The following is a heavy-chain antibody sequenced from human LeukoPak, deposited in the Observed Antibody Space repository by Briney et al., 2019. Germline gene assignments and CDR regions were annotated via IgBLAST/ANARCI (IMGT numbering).Heavy chain of an antibody. D-gene: IGHD1-1*01. Sequence: PGGSLRLSCAASGFTFSSYAMSWVRQAPGKGLEWVSAISGSGGSTYYADSVKGRFTISRDNSKNTLYLQMNSLRAEDTAVYYCAKKKGSPLTTYGMGVWGQGTTVTVSS. J-gene: IGHJ6*02. V-gene: IGHV3-23*01. CDR2: ISGSGGST. CDR1: GFTFSSYA. CDR3: AKKKGSPLTTYGMGV.